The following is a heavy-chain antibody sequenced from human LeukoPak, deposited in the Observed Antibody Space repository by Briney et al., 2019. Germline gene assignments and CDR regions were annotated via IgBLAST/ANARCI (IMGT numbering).Heavy chain of an antibody. CDR2: INHSGST. CDR3: ASSYYYDSSGYYFDY. D-gene: IGHD3-22*01. J-gene: IGHJ4*02. V-gene: IGHV4-34*01. CDR1: GGSFSGYY. Sequence: PSETLSLTCAVYGGSFSGYYWSWIRQPPGKGLEWIGEINHSGSTNYNPSLKSRVTISVDTSKNQFSLKLSSVTAADTAVYYCASSYYYDSSGYYFDYWGQGTLVTASS.